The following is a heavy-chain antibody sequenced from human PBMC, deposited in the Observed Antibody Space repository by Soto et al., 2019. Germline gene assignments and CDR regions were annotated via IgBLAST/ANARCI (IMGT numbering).Heavy chain of an antibody. J-gene: IGHJ4*02. D-gene: IGHD5-18*01. CDR1: GFTFSSYG. Sequence: QVQLVESGGGVVQPGRSLRLSCAASGFTFSSYGMHWVRQAPGKGLEWVAVISYDGSNKYYADSVKGRFTISRDNSKNERYLQMNILRAEDTAVYYCAKDGDADTAMADYWGQGTLVTVSS. CDR3: AKDGDADTAMADY. V-gene: IGHV3-30*18. CDR2: ISYDGSNK.